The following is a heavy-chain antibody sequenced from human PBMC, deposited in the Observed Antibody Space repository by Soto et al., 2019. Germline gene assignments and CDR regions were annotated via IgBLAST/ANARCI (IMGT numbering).Heavy chain of an antibody. CDR1: GFSFSNHA. J-gene: IGHJ4*02. D-gene: IGHD4-4*01. CDR2: ISFDGANK. V-gene: IGHV3-30-3*01. Sequence: GGSLRLSCAASGFSFSNHAMHWDRQAPGKGLEWLTVISFDGANKYYADSVKGRLTISRDNSKNTLYLQMSGLRAEDTAFYYCARDRRAQVTVNFDHWSQGT. CDR3: ARDRRAQVTVNFDH.